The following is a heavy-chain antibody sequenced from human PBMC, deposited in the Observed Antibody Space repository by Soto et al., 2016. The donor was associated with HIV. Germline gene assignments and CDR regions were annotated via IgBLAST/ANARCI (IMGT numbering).Heavy chain of an antibody. V-gene: IGHV3-9*03. Sequence: EVQLVESGGGLVQPGRSLRLSCAASGFTFDDYAMHWVRQAPGKGLEWVSGISWNSGSIGYADSVKGRFTISRDNAKNSLYLQMNSLRAEDMALYYCAKGGNKVVAATYDAFDIWGQGTMVTVSS. D-gene: IGHD2-15*01. J-gene: IGHJ3*02. CDR1: GFTFDDYA. CDR2: ISWNSGSI. CDR3: AKGGNKVVAATYDAFDI.